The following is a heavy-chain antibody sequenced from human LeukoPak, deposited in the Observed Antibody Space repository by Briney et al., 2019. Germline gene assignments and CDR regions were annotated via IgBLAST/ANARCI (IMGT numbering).Heavy chain of an antibody. J-gene: IGHJ4*02. Sequence: GGSLRLSCAASGFTFSSYEMNWVRQAPGKGLEWVSYISSSGSTIYYADSVKGRFTISRDNSKNTLYLQMNSLRAEDTAVYYCAKYDSSGYYPYYFDYWGQGTLVTVSS. CDR1: GFTFSSYE. V-gene: IGHV3-48*03. CDR2: ISSSGSTI. D-gene: IGHD3-22*01. CDR3: AKYDSSGYYPYYFDY.